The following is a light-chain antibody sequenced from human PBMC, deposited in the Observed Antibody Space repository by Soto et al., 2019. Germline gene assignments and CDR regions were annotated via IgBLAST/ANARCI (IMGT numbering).Light chain of an antibody. J-gene: IGKJ1*01. CDR1: QSISSW. Sequence: DIQMTQSPSTLSASVGDRVTITCRASQSISSWLAWYQQKPGKAPKVLIYDVSNLETGVPSRFSGSGSGTEFTLTISSLQPDDFATYYCQQYNTYWTFGQGTKGDNK. V-gene: IGKV1-5*01. CDR3: QQYNTYWT. CDR2: DVS.